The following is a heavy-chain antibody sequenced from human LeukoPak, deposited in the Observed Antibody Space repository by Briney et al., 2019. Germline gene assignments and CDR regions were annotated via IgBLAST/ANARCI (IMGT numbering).Heavy chain of an antibody. D-gene: IGHD3-10*01. J-gene: IGHJ6*03. CDR3: AKDQASYYGSGSYRRYYYYYMDV. V-gene: IGHV3-30*02. CDR2: IRYDGGNK. CDR1: KFTFSSYG. Sequence: GGSLRLSCAASKFTFSSYGMHWVRQAPGKGLEWVAFIRYDGGNKYYADSVKGRFTVSRDNSKNTLYLQMNSLRAEDPAVYYCAKDQASYYGSGSYRRYYYYYMDVWGKGTTVTISS.